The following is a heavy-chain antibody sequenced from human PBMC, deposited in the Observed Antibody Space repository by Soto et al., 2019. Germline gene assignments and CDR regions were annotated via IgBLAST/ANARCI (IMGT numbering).Heavy chain of an antibody. CDR2: INWNSGSI. D-gene: IGHD3-10*01. CDR1: GFTFDDYA. J-gene: IGHJ6*02. CDR3: DRGSGSYAANYYYYGMDV. Sequence: GGSLRLSCAASGFTFDDYAMHWVRQAPGKGLEWVSGINWNSGSIGYADSVKGRFTISRDNAKTSLYLQMNSLRAEDTALYAKDRGSGSYAANYYYYGMDVWGQGTTVTVSS. V-gene: IGHV3-9*01.